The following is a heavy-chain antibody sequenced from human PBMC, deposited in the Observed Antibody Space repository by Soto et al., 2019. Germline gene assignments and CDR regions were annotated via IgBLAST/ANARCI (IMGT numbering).Heavy chain of an antibody. V-gene: IGHV3-74*01. Sequence: EVQLVESGGGLVQPGGSLRLSCAASGFTFSNYWMHWVRQAPGKGLVWVSRISSDGGSTDYADYVKGRFTISRDNAKNTLYLQMTSLRADDTAVYYCVRDHRRDYWGQGTLVIVSS. CDR1: GFTFSNYW. CDR2: ISSDGGST. CDR3: VRDHRRDY. J-gene: IGHJ4*02.